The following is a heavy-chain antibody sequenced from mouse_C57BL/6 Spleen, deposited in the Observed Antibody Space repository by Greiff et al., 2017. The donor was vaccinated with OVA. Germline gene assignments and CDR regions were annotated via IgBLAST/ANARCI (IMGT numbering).Heavy chain of an antibody. Sequence: QVQLKQPGAELVRPGSSVKLSCKASGYTFTSYWMHWVKQRPIQGLEWIGNIDPSDSETHYNQKFKDKATLTVDKSSSTAYMQLSSLTSEDSAVYYCARSYYCAFDSWGQGTTLTVSS. CDR3: ARSYYCAFDS. D-gene: IGHD1-1*01. CDR2: IDPSDSET. J-gene: IGHJ2*01. CDR1: GYTFTSYW. V-gene: IGHV1-52*01.